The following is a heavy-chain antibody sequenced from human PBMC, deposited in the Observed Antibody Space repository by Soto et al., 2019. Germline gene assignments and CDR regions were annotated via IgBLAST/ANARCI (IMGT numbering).Heavy chain of an antibody. CDR1: GGSISSYY. Sequence: PSETLSLTCTVSGGSISSYYWSWIRQPPGKGLEWIGYIYYSGSTNYNPSLKSRVTISVDTSKNQFSLKLSSVTAADTAVYYCAGGGLYYDSGPFDYWGQGTLVTVSS. D-gene: IGHD3-22*01. CDR2: IYYSGST. J-gene: IGHJ4*02. V-gene: IGHV4-59*01. CDR3: AGGGLYYDSGPFDY.